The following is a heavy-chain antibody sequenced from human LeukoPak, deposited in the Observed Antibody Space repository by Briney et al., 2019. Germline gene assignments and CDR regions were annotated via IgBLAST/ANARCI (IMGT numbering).Heavy chain of an antibody. J-gene: IGHJ3*02. CDR2: IYYSGST. CDR1: GGSISSSSYY. CDR3: ARYDTDNAFDI. Sequence: NPSETLSLTCTVSGGSISSSSYYWGWIRQPPGKGLEWIGYIYYSGSTNYNPSLKSRVTISVDTSKNQFSLKLSSVTAADTAVYYCARYDTDNAFDIWGQGTMVTVSS. V-gene: IGHV4-61*05. D-gene: IGHD3-22*01.